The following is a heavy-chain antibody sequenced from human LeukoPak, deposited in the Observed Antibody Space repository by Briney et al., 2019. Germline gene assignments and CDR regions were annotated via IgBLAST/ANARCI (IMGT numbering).Heavy chain of an antibody. D-gene: IGHD3-10*01. V-gene: IGHV3-7*01. Sequence: GGSLRLSCAASGFTFSNYWMSWVRQAPGKGLEWVANIKQDGSEKYYVDSVKGRFTISRDNAKNSLYLQMNSLRAEDTAVYYCARYYYGSGCMDVWGKGTTVTVSS. CDR3: ARYYYGSGCMDV. CDR1: GFTFSNYW. J-gene: IGHJ6*03. CDR2: IKQDGSEK.